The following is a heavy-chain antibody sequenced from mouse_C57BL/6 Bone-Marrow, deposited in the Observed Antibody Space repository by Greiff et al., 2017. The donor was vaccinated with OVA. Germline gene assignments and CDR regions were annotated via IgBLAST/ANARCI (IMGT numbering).Heavy chain of an antibody. J-gene: IGHJ2*01. D-gene: IGHD1-1*01. V-gene: IGHV14-4*01. CDR2: IDPENGDT. CDR3: TTRIYYYGSSYVSYFDY. CDR1: GFNIKDDY. Sequence: EVQLQQSGAELVRPGASVKLSCTASGFNIKDDYMHWVKQRPEQGLEWIGWIDPENGDTEYASKFQGKATITADTSSNTAYLQLSSLTSEDTAVYYCTTRIYYYGSSYVSYFDYWGQGTTLTVSS.